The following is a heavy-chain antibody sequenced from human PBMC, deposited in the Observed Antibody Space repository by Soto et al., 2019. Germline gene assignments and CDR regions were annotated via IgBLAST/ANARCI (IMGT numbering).Heavy chain of an antibody. V-gene: IGHV1-18*01. CDR1: GYTFTQFG. J-gene: IGHJ5*02. D-gene: IGHD6-13*01. Sequence: QVQLLQSGTEVKKPGAAVKVSCETSGYTFTQFGISWVRQAPGQGLEWVGWISPFNGHTHYAQKFQGRVTLTTDTSTTTAFLEVRSQRSDDTAVYYCAIEPPRPTAGLIYFDPWGQGTLVTVSS. CDR2: ISPFNGHT. CDR3: AIEPPRPTAGLIYFDP.